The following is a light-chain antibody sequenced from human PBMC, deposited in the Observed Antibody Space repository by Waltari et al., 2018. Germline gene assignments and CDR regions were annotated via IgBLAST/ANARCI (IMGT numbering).Light chain of an antibody. CDR1: KRGEKY. CDR3: QAWDSSTAV. J-gene: IGLJ1*01. CDR2: EDR. V-gene: IGLV3-1*01. Sequence: SYELTQQPSVSVSPGQTASITCSGDKRGEKYASWFQQKPGQSPVLVIYEDRKRPSGIPERFSGSNSGNTATLTISGTQAMDEADYYCQAWDSSTAVFGTGTKVTVL.